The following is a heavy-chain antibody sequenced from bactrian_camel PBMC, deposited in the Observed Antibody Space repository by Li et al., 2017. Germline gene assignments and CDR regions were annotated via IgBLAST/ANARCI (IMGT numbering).Heavy chain of an antibody. CDR1: GYTRRRW. J-gene: IGHJ6*01. Sequence: HVQLVESGGGSVQAGGSLRLSCTASGYTRRRWMGWYRQAPGKELEWVSSINVGGGSTDYADSVKGRFTISRDNAENTMYLQLNSLKPEDTAMYYCAARGGTWGCVVAVFAADFVYWGQGTQVTVS. CDR3: AARGGTWGCVVAVFAADFVY. CDR2: INVGGGST. V-gene: IGHV3S1*01. D-gene: IGHD7*01.